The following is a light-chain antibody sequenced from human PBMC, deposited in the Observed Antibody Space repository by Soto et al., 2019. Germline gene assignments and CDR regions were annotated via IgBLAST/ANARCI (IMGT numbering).Light chain of an antibody. CDR1: QSIGSY. J-gene: IGKJ2*01. CDR2: AAS. CDR3: QQSYSTPPT. V-gene: IGKV1-39*01. Sequence: DIHMTQSPSSLFASVGDRVTITCRASQSIGSYVRWYQQNSGQAPKLLIYAASSLRRGVPSRFSGTGSGTDFTLTITSLQPEDFASYHCQQSYSTPPTFGQGTKLEIK.